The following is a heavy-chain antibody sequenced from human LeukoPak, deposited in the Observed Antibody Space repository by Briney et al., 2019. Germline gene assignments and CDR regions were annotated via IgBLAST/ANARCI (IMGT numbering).Heavy chain of an antibody. J-gene: IGHJ5*02. D-gene: IGHD2-2*01. V-gene: IGHV1-46*01. CDR1: GYSFTSYY. Sequence: ASVKVSCKASGYSFTSYYIHWVRLAPGQGLEWMGVINPSGGSTRYAQKFQDRVTMTRDMSTSTVYMELSSLRSEDTAVYYCARDTRHRYCSSSSCFRGWLDPWGQGTPVTVSS. CDR3: ARDTRHRYCSSSSCFRGWLDP. CDR2: INPSGGST.